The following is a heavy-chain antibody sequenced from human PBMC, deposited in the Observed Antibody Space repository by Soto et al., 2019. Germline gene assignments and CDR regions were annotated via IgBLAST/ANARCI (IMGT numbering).Heavy chain of an antibody. Sequence: QVQLVESGGGLVKPGGSLRLSCAASGFTFSDYYMSWIRQAPGKGLEWVSNISSSSSYTNYADSVKGRFTISRDNAKNSLYLQMNSLRAEDTAVYYCARAKDGRDAFDIWGQGTMVTVSS. CDR3: ARAKDGRDAFDI. V-gene: IGHV3-11*06. CDR1: GFTFSDYY. CDR2: ISSSSSYT. J-gene: IGHJ3*02.